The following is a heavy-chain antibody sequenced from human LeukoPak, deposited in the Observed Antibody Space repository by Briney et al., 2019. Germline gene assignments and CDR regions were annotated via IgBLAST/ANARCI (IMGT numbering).Heavy chain of an antibody. CDR3: ARERYDFWSGYYSYYYYYMDV. V-gene: IGHV4-4*07. CDR1: GGSISIYY. D-gene: IGHD3-3*01. J-gene: IGHJ6*03. CDR2: IYTSGST. Sequence: SETPSLTCSVSGGSISIYYWSWIRQPAGKGLEWIGHIYTSGSTNYNPSLKSRVTMSVDTSKNQFSLKLSSVTAADTAVYYCARERYDFWSGYYSYYYYYMDVWGKGTTVTVSS.